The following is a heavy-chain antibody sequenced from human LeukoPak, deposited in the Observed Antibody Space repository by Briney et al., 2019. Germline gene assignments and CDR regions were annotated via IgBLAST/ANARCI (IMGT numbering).Heavy chain of an antibody. J-gene: IGHJ3*02. CDR3: ARAAYDILTDDAFDI. V-gene: IGHV3-21*01. CDR2: ISSSSSYI. Sequence: PGGSLRLSCAASGFTFSSYSMNWVRQAPGKGLEWVSSISSSSSYIYYADSVKGRFTISRDNAKNSLYLQMNSLRAEDTAVYYCARAAYDILTDDAFDIWGQGTMVTVSS. D-gene: IGHD3-9*01. CDR1: GFTFSSYS.